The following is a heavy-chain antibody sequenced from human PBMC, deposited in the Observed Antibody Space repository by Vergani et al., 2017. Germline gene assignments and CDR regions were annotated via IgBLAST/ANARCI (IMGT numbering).Heavy chain of an antibody. CDR2: ISGSGGFT. CDR1: GFSFRTFS. D-gene: IGHD2-21*01. Sequence: DVDLVESGGGFVQPGGSRRLSCAASGFSFRTFSMFWVRQPPGKGLEWVSGISGSGGFTYYADSVKGRFTISRDNSKNTMFLQMNSLRAEDTAVYYCAKDLVIYSGDALEAFDIWGQGTMVTVSS. CDR3: AKDLVIYSGDALEAFDI. J-gene: IGHJ3*02. V-gene: IGHV3-23*04.